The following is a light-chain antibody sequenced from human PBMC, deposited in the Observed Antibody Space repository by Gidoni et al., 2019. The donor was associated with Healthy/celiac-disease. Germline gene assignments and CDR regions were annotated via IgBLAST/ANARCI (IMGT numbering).Light chain of an antibody. Sequence: EIGLTQSPATLSLSPGERATLSCRASQSVSSYLAWYQQKPGQAPRLLIYDASNRATGIPARFIGSGSGTDFTLTISSREPEDFAVYYCQQRSNWLYTFGQGTKLEIK. V-gene: IGKV3-11*01. J-gene: IGKJ2*01. CDR3: QQRSNWLYT. CDR1: QSVSSY. CDR2: DAS.